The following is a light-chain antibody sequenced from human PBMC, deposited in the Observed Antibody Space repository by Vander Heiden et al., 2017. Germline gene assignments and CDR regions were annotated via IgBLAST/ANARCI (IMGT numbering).Light chain of an antibody. CDR1: QSVLYSSNNKNY. CDR3: QQDDSTPWT. Sequence: IVMTPSPASLAVSLADSATINCKSSQSVLYSSNNKNYLAWYQQKPGQPPKLLIYWASTRESGVPDRFSGSGSGTDFTLTISSLQAEDVAVYYCQQDDSTPWTFGQGTKVEIK. CDR2: WAS. J-gene: IGKJ1*01. V-gene: IGKV4-1*01.